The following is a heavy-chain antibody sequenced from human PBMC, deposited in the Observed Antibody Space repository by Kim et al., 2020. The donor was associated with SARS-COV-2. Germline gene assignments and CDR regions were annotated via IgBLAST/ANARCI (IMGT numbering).Heavy chain of an antibody. CDR3: ARVKSGWYGEWNWFDP. D-gene: IGHD6-19*01. V-gene: IGHV4-59*13. Sequence: SETLSLTCTVSGGSISSYYWSWIRQPPGKGLEWIGYIYYSGSTNYNPSLKSRVPISVDTPKNQFSLNLSSVTAADTAVYYFARVKSGWYGEWNWFDPWG. CDR2: IYYSGST. CDR1: GGSISSYY. J-gene: IGHJ5*02.